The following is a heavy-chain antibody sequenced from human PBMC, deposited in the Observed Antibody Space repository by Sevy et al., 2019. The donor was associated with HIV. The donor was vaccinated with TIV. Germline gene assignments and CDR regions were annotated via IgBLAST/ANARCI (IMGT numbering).Heavy chain of an antibody. CDR3: AGENAWGRGYS. J-gene: IGHJ4*02. CDR2: IYYNRHI. Sequence: SETLSLTCTVSGGSITSLYWNWIRQPPGKGLEWIANIYYNRHINYNPSLKSRVTLSLDTSKNQFSLRLSSVTAADTAMYYCAGENAWGRGYSWGQGTLATVSS. CDR1: GGSITSLY. D-gene: IGHD1-26*01. V-gene: IGHV4-59*08.